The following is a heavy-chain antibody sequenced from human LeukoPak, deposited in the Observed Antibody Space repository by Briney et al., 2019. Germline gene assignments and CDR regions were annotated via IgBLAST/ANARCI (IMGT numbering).Heavy chain of an antibody. Sequence: SETLSLTCAVYGGSFSGYYWSWIRQPPGKGLEWIGEINHSGSTNYNPSLKSRVTISVDTSKNQFSLKLSSVTAADTAAYYCARAPPSIVVVPAAIRRLNRFDPWGQGTLVTVSS. CDR1: GGSFSGYY. CDR3: ARAPPSIVVVPAAIRRLNRFDP. J-gene: IGHJ5*02. CDR2: INHSGST. D-gene: IGHD2-2*02. V-gene: IGHV4-34*01.